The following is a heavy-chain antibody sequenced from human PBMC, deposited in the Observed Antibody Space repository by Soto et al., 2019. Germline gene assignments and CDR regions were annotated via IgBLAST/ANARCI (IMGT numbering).Heavy chain of an antibody. CDR2: IYSDGNT. J-gene: IGHJ5*02. CDR3: ARSVLLRVGELLA. CDR1: GFVVNTNY. V-gene: IGHV3-66*01. Sequence: EVQLVESGGDLVQPGGSLRLSCAGSGFVVNTNYMTWVRQAPGKGLEWVSVIYSDGNTNYADSVKGRFTICRDNSKNTVYLQMNGLRAADTAVYYCARSVLLRVGELLAWGQGTLVTVSS. D-gene: IGHD3-10*01.